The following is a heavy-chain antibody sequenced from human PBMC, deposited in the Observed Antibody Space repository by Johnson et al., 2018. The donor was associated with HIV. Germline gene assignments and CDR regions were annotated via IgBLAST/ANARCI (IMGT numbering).Heavy chain of an antibody. V-gene: IGHV3-9*01. CDR3: ARGGGYKSPWRAFDV. J-gene: IGHJ3*01. Sequence: EVQLVESGGGLIQPGRSLRLSCAVSGFTFDDSAMHWVRQAPEKGLEWVSRISWNSGSIDYADSVKGRFTLSRDNAKKFLYLQINSLRAEDTAVYYCARGGGYKSPWRAFDVWGRGTMVTVSS. CDR2: ISWNSGSI. D-gene: IGHD3-16*01. CDR1: GFTFDDSA.